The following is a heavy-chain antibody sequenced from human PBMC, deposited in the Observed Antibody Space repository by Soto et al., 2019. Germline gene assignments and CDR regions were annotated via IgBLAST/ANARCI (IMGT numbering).Heavy chain of an antibody. Sequence: QLLLQESGPGLVKPSETLSLTCTVSGGSILDSTYYWAWIRQSPGKGLEWIGTIFYSGGTFYTPSLKRRFTMSVDTSNNQFSLKLSSVTAADTAVYYCARQASGYYYGWFDPWGQGTLVTVSS. V-gene: IGHV4-39*01. CDR2: IFYSGGT. J-gene: IGHJ5*02. CDR1: GGSILDSTYY. D-gene: IGHD3-22*01. CDR3: ARQASGYYYGWFDP.